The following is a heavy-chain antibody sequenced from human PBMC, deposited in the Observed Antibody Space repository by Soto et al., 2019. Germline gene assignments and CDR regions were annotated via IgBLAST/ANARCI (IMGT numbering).Heavy chain of an antibody. J-gene: IGHJ6*02. CDR1: GFTFSSYA. CDR2: ISYDGSNK. CDR3: ARVWIPYYYYGMDV. Sequence: QVQLVESGGGVVQPGRSLRLSCAASGFTFSSYAMHWVRQAPGKGLEWVAVISYDGSNKYYADSVKGRFTISRDNSKNTLYLQMNSLRAEDTAVYYCARVWIPYYYYGMDVWGQGTTVTVSS. V-gene: IGHV3-30-3*01. D-gene: IGHD5-18*01.